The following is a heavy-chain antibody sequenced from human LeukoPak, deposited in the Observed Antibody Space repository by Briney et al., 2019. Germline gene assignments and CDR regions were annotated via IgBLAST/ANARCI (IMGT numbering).Heavy chain of an antibody. Sequence: PSETLSLTCSVSGGSITSGYYYWDWIRQSPERGLEWIGNIYHNGNTYYNPSLESRVTVSIDTSKNQFSLKLRSVTAADTAVYYCARHEDGYHLIMGFHFWGPGTMVTVSS. D-gene: IGHD5-18*01. J-gene: IGHJ3*01. CDR2: IYHNGNT. CDR3: ARHEDGYHLIMGFHF. CDR1: GGSITSGYYY. V-gene: IGHV4-39*01.